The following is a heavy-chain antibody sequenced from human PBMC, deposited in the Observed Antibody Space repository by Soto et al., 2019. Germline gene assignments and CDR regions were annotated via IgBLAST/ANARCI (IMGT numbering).Heavy chain of an antibody. D-gene: IGHD2-21*01. V-gene: IGHV4-31*03. CDR2: IYYSGST. CDR3: ARVLEVVIAYWYFDL. CDR1: GGSISSGGYY. J-gene: IGHJ2*01. Sequence: QVQLQESGPGLVKPSQTLSLTCTVSGGSISSGGYYWSWIRQHPGKGLEWIGYIYYSGSTYYNPSLKSRVTISVDTYKNQFSLKLSSVTAADTAVYYCARVLEVVIAYWYFDLWGRGTLVTVSS.